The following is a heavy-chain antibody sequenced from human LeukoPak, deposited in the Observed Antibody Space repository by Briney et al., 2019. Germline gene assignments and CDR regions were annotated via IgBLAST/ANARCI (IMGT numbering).Heavy chain of an antibody. V-gene: IGHV1-18*01. Sequence: ASVRVSRKASVYTFTSYGLSWVRHAPGQRLEWMGWVSAYNVNTNYAQKRQGRVTMTTDTSTSTAYMELRSLRSDDTAVDYCARNPYYGWGSPPGGRYWGQGTLVTVSS. J-gene: IGHJ4*02. CDR2: VSAYNVNT. D-gene: IGHD3-10*01. CDR1: VYTFTSYG. CDR3: ARNPYYGWGSPPGGRY.